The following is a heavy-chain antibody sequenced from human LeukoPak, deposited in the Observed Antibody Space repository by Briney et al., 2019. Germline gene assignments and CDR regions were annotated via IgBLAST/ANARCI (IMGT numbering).Heavy chain of an antibody. CDR2: IRYDGSNT. J-gene: IGHJ4*02. Sequence: GGSLRLSCAASGFTFSSYGMYWVRQAPGKGLEWVAFIRYDGSNTYYADSVKGRFTISRDNSKNTLYLQMNSLRAEDTAVYYCARGRGAYSVTPADYWGQGTLVTVSS. CDR1: GFTFSSYG. CDR3: ARGRGAYSVTPADY. D-gene: IGHD5-18*01. V-gene: IGHV3-30*02.